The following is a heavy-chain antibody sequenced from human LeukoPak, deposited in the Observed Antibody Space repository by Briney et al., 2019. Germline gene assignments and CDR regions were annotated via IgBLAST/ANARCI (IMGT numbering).Heavy chain of an antibody. CDR2: ISGSGGST. J-gene: IGHJ4*02. CDR3: AKVMSSGWYFDY. Sequence: GGSLRLSCAASGFIFNTYAMTWVRQAPGKGLEWVSAISGSGGSTYYADSVKGRFTISRDNSKSTLYLQMNSLRAEDTAVYYCAKVMSSGWYFDYWGQGTLVTVSS. V-gene: IGHV3-23*01. D-gene: IGHD6-19*01. CDR1: GFIFNTYA.